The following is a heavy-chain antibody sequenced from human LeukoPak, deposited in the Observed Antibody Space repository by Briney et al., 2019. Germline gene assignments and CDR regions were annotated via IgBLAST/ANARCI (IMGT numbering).Heavy chain of an antibody. Sequence: GGSLRLSCAASGFTFSSYSMNWVRQAPGKGLEWVANIKEDGSEKFYVDSVKGRFTMSRDNAKNSLYLQMNSLRAEDTAVYYCARDGRRDGFRRNDYWGQGTLVTVSS. CDR3: ARDGRRDGFRRNDY. CDR1: GFTFSSYS. V-gene: IGHV3-7*05. CDR2: IKEDGSEK. D-gene: IGHD5-24*01. J-gene: IGHJ4*02.